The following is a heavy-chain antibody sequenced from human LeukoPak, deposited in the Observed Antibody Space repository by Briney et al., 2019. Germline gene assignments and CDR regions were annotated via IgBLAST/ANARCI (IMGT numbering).Heavy chain of an antibody. CDR3: TRSGYGFSF. V-gene: IGHV1-69*13. J-gene: IGHJ4*02. CDR1: GYTFTSYY. D-gene: IGHD5-18*01. Sequence: ASVKVSCKASGYTFTSYYMHWVRQAPGQGLEWMGGIIPIFGPANYGQKFQGRVTVTADESTNTVYMELSSLRCEDTAVYYCTRSGYGFSFWGERPLVTVSS. CDR2: IIPIFGPA.